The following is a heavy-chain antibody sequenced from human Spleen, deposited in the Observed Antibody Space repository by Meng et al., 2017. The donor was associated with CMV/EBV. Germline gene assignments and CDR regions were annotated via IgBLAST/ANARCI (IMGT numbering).Heavy chain of an antibody. CDR1: GGSFSGYY. D-gene: IGHD2-2*01. Sequence: GSLRLSCAVYGGSFSGYYWTWIRQPPGKGLEWIGEINHSGGTNYNPSLKSRVTFSLDTSKTQFSLNLRSVTAADTAVYYCARGVPATAIYTFDIWGQGTMVTVSS. J-gene: IGHJ3*02. V-gene: IGHV4-34*01. CDR3: ARGVPATAIYTFDI. CDR2: INHSGGT.